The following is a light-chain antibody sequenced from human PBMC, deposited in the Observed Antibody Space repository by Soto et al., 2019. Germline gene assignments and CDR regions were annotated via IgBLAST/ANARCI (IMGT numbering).Light chain of an antibody. CDR3: CSYAGSSTGV. CDR2: DVN. CDR1: SSDVGGYQF. V-gene: IGLV2-11*01. J-gene: IGLJ3*02. Sequence: QSALTQPRSVSGSPGQSVTISCTGASSDVGGYQFVSWYQQHPGKAPKLMIYDVNKRPSRIPDRFAGSRSANTASLTISGLQAEDEADYYCCSYAGSSTGVFGGGTQLTVL.